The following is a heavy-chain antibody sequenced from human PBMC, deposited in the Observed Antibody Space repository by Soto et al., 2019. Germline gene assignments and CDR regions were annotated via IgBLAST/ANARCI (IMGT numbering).Heavy chain of an antibody. D-gene: IGHD2-21*02. Sequence: SEPLSVNGSVSGGSISNEIYHWTWIRQSPGKGLEWIGYIYYSGSIFYNPSFKSRVTISVDTSKNQFSLQLSSVTAADTAVYFCAREDDGGDRDYYGLDVWGQGTTVTVSS. CDR2: IYYSGSI. CDR3: AREDDGGDRDYYGLDV. V-gene: IGHV4-30-4*08. J-gene: IGHJ6*02. CDR1: GGSISNEIYH.